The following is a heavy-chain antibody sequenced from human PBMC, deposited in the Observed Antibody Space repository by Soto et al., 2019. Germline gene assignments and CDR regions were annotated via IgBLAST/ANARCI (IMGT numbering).Heavy chain of an antibody. D-gene: IGHD2-21*02. CDR3: AGGRYSRGDWKFEY. V-gene: IGHV3-23*01. CDR2: ISGSGGST. Sequence: GGSLRLSCAASGLTFSIYTMSWVRLAPGRGLEWVSAISGSGGSTYYADSVKGRFTISRDNSENTVYVQMTSLRVEDPAVYYCAGGRYSRGDWKFEYWGQGAPVNGPS. CDR1: GLTFSIYT. J-gene: IGHJ4*02.